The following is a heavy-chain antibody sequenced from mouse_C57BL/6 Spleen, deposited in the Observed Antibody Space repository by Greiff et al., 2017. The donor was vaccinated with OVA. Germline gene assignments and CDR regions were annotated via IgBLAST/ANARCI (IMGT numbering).Heavy chain of an antibody. Sequence: EVKLEESGGDLVKPGGSLKLSCAASGFTFSSYGMSWVRQTPDKRLEWVATISSGGSYTYYPDSVKGRFTISRDNAKNTLYLQMSSLKSEDTAMYYCARQDGHWYFDVWGTGTTVTVSS. CDR3: ARQDGHWYFDV. CDR2: ISSGGSYT. J-gene: IGHJ1*03. CDR1: GFTFSSYG. V-gene: IGHV5-6*02. D-gene: IGHD2-3*01.